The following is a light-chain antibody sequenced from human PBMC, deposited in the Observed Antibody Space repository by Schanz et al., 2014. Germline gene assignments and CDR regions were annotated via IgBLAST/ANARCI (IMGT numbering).Light chain of an antibody. Sequence: QSALTQPASVSGSPGQSITISCTGTSSDVGGYNYVTWYQQYPGKAPKVIIYDVSDRPSGVSNRFSGSKSGNTASLTISGLQPEDEADYYCISYTSSRTKGVFGGGTKLT. J-gene: IGLJ3*02. CDR3: ISYTSSRTKGV. CDR1: SSDVGGYNY. V-gene: IGLV2-14*03. CDR2: DVS.